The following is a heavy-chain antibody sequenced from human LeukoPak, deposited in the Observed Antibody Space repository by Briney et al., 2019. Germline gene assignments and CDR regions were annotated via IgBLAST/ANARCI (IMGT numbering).Heavy chain of an antibody. Sequence: GESLKISCKGSGYNFTNYWIGWVRQMPGKGLEWMGIIYPGDSDTRYSPSFQGQVTISADKSISTAYLQWSSLKASDTAMYYCARLPSMVRGVIGFDYWGQGTLVTVSS. J-gene: IGHJ4*02. CDR2: IYPGDSDT. CDR1: GYNFTNYW. V-gene: IGHV5-51*01. CDR3: ARLPSMVRGVIGFDY. D-gene: IGHD3-10*01.